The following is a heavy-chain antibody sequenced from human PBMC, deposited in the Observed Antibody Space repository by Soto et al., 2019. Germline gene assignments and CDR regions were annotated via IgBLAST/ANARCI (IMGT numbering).Heavy chain of an antibody. CDR2: IKRRRQGATT. V-gene: IGHV3-15*01. CDR1: GFSFTDAW. J-gene: IGHJ6*02. CDR3: TTDQENYYYDGLDV. Sequence: PGGSLRLSCVASGFSFTDAWMSWVRQAPGKGLEWVGRIKRRRQGATTEYAAAVRGRFVISRDDSRNTLYLHMESLRIEDTALYYCTTDQENYYYDGLDVWGQGTTVTVSS.